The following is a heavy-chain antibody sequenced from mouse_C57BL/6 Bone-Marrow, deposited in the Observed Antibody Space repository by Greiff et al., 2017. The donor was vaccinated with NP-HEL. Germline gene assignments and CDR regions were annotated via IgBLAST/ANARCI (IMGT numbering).Heavy chain of an antibody. V-gene: IGHV1-64*01. CDR1: GYTFTSYW. CDR2: IHPNSGST. Sequence: QVQLKESGAELVKPGASVKLSCKASGYTFTSYWMHWVKQRPGQGLEWIGMIHPNSGSTNYNEKFKSKATLTVDKSSSTAYMQLSSLTSEDSAVYYCATRSSSAWFAYWGQGTLVTVSA. J-gene: IGHJ3*01. D-gene: IGHD1-1*01. CDR3: ATRSSSAWFAY.